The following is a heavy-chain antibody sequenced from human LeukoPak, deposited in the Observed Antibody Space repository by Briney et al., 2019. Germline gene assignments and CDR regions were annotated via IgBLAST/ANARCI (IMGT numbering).Heavy chain of an antibody. CDR2: IYYSGIT. D-gene: IGHD6-19*01. CDR3: ARRGSSGWYADFDY. V-gene: IGHV4-59*08. J-gene: IGHJ4*01. Sequence: SETLSLTCTVSGGSISSYYWSWIRQPPGKGLEWIGYIYYSGITNYSPSLKSRVTISVDTSMNHFSLKLTSVTAADTAVYYCARRGSSGWYADFDYWGHGTLVTVSS. CDR1: GGSISSYY.